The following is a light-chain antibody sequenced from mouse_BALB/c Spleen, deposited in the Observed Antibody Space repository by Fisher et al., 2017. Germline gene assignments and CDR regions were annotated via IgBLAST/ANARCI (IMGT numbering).Light chain of an antibody. CDR3: QQWSSNPPT. Sequence: DIVLTQSTAIMSASPGEKVTITCSASSSVSSSYLHWYQQKSGASPKPLIHRTSNLASGVPARFSGSGSGTSYSLTISSMEAEDAATYYCQQWSSNPPTFGGGTKLEIK. J-gene: IGKJ2*01. V-gene: IGKV4-58*01. CDR1: SSVSSSY. CDR2: RTS.